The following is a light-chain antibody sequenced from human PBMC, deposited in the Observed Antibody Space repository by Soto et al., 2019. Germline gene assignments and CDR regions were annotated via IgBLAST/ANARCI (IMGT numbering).Light chain of an antibody. J-gene: IGKJ4*01. CDR1: QSVSTSY. V-gene: IGKV3-20*01. Sequence: EIVLTQSPGTLSLSPGERATLSCRASQSVSTSYLAWYQPKPGQAPRLLIYGASSRATGIPDRFSGSGSGADFTLTISRLEPEEFAVYYCQQYGSVPLTFGGGSKVEIK. CDR3: QQYGSVPLT. CDR2: GAS.